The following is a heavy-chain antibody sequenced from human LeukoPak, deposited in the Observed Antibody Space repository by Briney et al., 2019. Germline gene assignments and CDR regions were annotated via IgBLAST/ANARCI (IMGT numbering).Heavy chain of an antibody. D-gene: IGHD3-22*01. CDR3: ARKPGYYYDSSGYQGYMDV. V-gene: IGHV5-51*01. J-gene: IGHJ6*03. CDR2: IYPGDSDT. CDR1: GYSFTSYW. Sequence: ESLKISCRGSGYSFTSYWNGWVRQMPGKGLEWMGIIYPGDSDTRYSPSFQGQVTISADKSISTAYLQWSSLKASDTAMYYCARKPGYYYDSSGYQGYMDVWGKGTTVTVSS.